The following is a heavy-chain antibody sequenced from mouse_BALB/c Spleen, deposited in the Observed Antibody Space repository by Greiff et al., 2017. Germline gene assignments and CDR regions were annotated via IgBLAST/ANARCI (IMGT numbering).Heavy chain of an antibody. CDR1: GYTFTDYN. V-gene: IGHV1S29*02. CDR3: ARGRYYDYDEGYYAMDY. CDR2: IYPYNGGT. J-gene: IGHJ4*01. Sequence: VQLQQSGPELVKPGASVKISCKASGYTFTDYNMHWVKQSHGKSLEWIGYIYPYNGGTGYNQKFKSKATLTVDNSSSTAYMELRSLTSEDSAVYYCARGRYYDYDEGYYAMDYWGQGTSVTVSS. D-gene: IGHD2-4*01.